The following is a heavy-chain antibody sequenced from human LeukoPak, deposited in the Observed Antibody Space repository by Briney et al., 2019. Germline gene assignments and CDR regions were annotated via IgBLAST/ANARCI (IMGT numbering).Heavy chain of an antibody. D-gene: IGHD1-26*01. CDR3: AVEPWIGSLGY. V-gene: IGHV4-39*07. CDR2: IYYSGST. Sequence: SETLSLTCTVSGGSISSSSYYWGWIRQPPGKGLEWIGSIYYSGSTYYNPSLKSRVTISVDTSKNQFSLKLSSVTAADAAVYYCAVEPWIGSLGYWGQGTLVTVSS. J-gene: IGHJ4*02. CDR1: GGSISSSSYY.